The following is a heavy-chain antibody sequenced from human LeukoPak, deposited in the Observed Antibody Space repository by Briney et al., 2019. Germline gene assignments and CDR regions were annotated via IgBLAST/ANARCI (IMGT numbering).Heavy chain of an antibody. Sequence: GGSLRLSCAASGFTFSSYAMHWVRQAPGKGLEYVSVISSNGGNIYYANSVKGRFTISRDNSKNTLYLQMNSLRAEDTAVYYCARVTYGGWFDPWGQGTLVTVSS. D-gene: IGHD4-23*01. CDR2: ISSNGGNI. CDR3: ARVTYGGWFDP. V-gene: IGHV3-64*01. CDR1: GFTFSSYA. J-gene: IGHJ5*02.